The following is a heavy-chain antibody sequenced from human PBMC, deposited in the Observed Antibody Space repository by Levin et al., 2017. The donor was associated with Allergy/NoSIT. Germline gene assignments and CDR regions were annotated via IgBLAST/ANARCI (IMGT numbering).Heavy chain of an antibody. J-gene: IGHJ2*01. V-gene: IGHV4-4*07. CDR2: IYTSGST. D-gene: IGHD4-17*01. Sequence: NSSETLSLTCTVSGGSISSYYWSWIRQPAGKGLEWIGRIYTSGSTNYNPSLKSRVTMSVDTSKNQFSLKLSSVTAADTAVYYCARVLWYGDYGVGLYWYFDRWGRGTLVTVSS. CDR3: ARVLWYGDYGVGLYWYFDR. CDR1: GGSISSYY.